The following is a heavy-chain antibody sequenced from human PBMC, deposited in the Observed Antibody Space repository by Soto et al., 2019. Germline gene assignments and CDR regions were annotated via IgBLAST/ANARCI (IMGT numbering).Heavy chain of an antibody. V-gene: IGHV1-69*13. CDR2: SIPIFGTA. CDR1: RGTFSGYT. Sequence: SVKVSCKASRGTFSGYTISWAQQLPGERPEWLGGSIPIFGTANYAQKFQGGVTITADESTSTAYMELSSLRSEDTAVYYCARDYYGSGSYYNADYHYYGMDVWGHRTTGTVSA. CDR3: ARDYYGSGSYYNADYHYYGMDV. D-gene: IGHD3-10*01. J-gene: IGHJ6*01.